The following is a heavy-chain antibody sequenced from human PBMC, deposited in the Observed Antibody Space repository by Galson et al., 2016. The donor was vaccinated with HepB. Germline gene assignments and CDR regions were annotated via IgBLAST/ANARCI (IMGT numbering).Heavy chain of an antibody. CDR1: GFVFSTYN. D-gene: IGHD3-9*01. V-gene: IGHV3-21*01. CDR2: ISSSGHY. J-gene: IGHJ6*04. CDR3: ARAGLRYLDRFKSSSYGMDV. Sequence: SLRLSCAASGFVFSTYNMNWVRQAPGKGLEWVSSISSSGHYYADSVKGRYTISRDNAKNSLYLQMNSLRAEDTAVYYCARAGLRYLDRFKSSSYGMDVWGKGTTVTVSS.